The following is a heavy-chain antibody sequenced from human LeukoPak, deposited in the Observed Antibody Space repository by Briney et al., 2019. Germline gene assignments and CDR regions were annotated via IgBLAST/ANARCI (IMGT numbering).Heavy chain of an antibody. D-gene: IGHD1-26*01. CDR2: IWYGGSNK. Sequence: GGSLRLSCAASGFTFSSYWMHWVRQAPGKGLEWVAVIWYGGSNKYYADSVKGRFTISRDNSKNTLYLQMNSLRAEDTAVYYCAKGGSYGAEYFQHWGQGTLVTVSS. J-gene: IGHJ1*01. CDR3: AKGGSYGAEYFQH. V-gene: IGHV3-30*02. CDR1: GFTFSSYW.